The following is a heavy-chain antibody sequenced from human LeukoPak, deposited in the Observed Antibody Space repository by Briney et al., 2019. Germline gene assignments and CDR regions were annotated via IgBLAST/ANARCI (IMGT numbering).Heavy chain of an antibody. Sequence: PGGSLRLSCAAFGFTSSSYWMSWVRQAPGKGLEWVANVKQDGSEKYYVDSVKGRFTISRDNAKNSLYLQMNSLRAEDTAVYYCARVRGSGSLDYWGQGTLVTVSS. V-gene: IGHV3-7*01. D-gene: IGHD1-26*01. CDR3: ARVRGSGSLDY. J-gene: IGHJ4*02. CDR2: VKQDGSEK. CDR1: GFTSSSYW.